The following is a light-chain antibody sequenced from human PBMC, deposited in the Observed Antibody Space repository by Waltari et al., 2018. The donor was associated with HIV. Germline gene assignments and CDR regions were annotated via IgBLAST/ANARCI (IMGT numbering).Light chain of an antibody. CDR1: QTVSSRY. Sequence: EIVLTQSPGTLSLSPGERATLPCRASQTVSSRYFAWYQQRPGQAPRLLIHGASTRATDIPDRFSGSGSGTDFTLTISRLEPEDVAVYYCQQYGSSSLWTFGQGTKVEIK. V-gene: IGKV3-20*01. CDR3: QQYGSSSLWT. CDR2: GAS. J-gene: IGKJ1*01.